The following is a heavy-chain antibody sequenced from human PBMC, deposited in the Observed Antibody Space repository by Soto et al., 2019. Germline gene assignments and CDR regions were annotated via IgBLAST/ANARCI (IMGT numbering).Heavy chain of an antibody. CDR3: ASSAGHPGDFFYYNGMDV. V-gene: IGHV1-3*01. CDR1: GYTFTSYA. D-gene: IGHD3-10*01. Sequence: GASVKVSFKASGYTFTSYAMHWVRQAPGQRLEWMGWINAGNGNTKYSQKFQGRVTITRDTSASTAYMELSSLRLNSVTAADTAVYYCASSAGHPGDFFYYNGMDVWGQGTTVTVSS. J-gene: IGHJ6*02. CDR2: INAGNGNT.